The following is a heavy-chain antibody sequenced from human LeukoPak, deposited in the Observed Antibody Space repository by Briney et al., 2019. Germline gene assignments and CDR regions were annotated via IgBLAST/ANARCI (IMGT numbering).Heavy chain of an antibody. CDR1: GGSISSYY. D-gene: IGHD6-13*01. J-gene: IGHJ4*02. CDR3: ARSAFLVTASGLYYFDY. Sequence: PSETLSLTCTVSGGSISSYYWSWIRQPAGKGLEWIGHIYNSGRTNYNPSLKGRVTMSVATSKNQFSLHLSSVTAADTAVYYCARSAFLVTASGLYYFDYWGQGTLVAVSS. CDR2: IYNSGRT. V-gene: IGHV4-4*07.